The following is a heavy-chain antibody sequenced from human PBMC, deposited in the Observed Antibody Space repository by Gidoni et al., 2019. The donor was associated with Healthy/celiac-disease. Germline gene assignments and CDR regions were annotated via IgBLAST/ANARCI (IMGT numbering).Heavy chain of an antibody. D-gene: IGHD3-16*01. CDR2: ISYDGSNK. J-gene: IGHJ4*02. CDR1: GFTFSSYG. CDR3: AKGGGKRYYFDY. Sequence: QVQLVESGGGVVQPGRSLRLSCAASGFTFSSYGMHGVRQAPGKGLGWVAVISYDGSNKYYADSVKGRFTISRDNSKNTLYLQMNSLRAEDTAVYYCAKGGGKRYYFDYWGQGTLVTVSS. V-gene: IGHV3-30*18.